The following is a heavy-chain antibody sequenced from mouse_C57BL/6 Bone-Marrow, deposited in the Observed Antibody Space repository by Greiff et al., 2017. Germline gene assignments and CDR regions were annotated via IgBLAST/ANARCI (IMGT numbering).Heavy chain of an antibody. CDR1: GFTFSDYG. V-gene: IGHV5-17*01. CDR2: ISSGSSTI. D-gene: IGHD1-1*01. CDR3: ARPYYGSSHWYFGV. J-gene: IGHJ1*03. Sequence: EVMLVESGGGLVKPGGSLKLSCAASGFTFSDYGMHWVRQAPEKGLEWVAYISSGSSTIYYAATVKGRFTISRDNAKNTLFLQMTSLRSEDTAMYYCARPYYGSSHWYFGVWGTGTTVTVAS.